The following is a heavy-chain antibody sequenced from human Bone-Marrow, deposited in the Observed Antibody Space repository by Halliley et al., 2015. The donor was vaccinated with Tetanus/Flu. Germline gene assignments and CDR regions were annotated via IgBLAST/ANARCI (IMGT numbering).Heavy chain of an antibody. CDR2: IFQRGTT. Sequence: EIFQRGTTTYNPSLKVRVIISIDKSKNQFSLRLSSVTAADTAIYYCARFIAVAGDYFYYDMDVWGQGIAVTVSS. CDR3: ARFIAVAGDYFYYDMDV. D-gene: IGHD6-19*01. J-gene: IGHJ6*02. V-gene: IGHV4-4*02.